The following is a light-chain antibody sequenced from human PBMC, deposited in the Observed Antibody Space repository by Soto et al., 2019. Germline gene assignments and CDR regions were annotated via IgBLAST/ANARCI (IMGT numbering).Light chain of an antibody. CDR3: QQYNSYWT. CDR2: KSS. Sequence: DIPMTQSPSTLSASVGDRVTITCRASQSISSWLAWYQQKPGKAPKLLIYKSSSLESGVPSRFSGSGSGTEFTLTISSLQPDDFAPDYCQQYNSYWTFGQGTKVEIK. J-gene: IGKJ1*01. V-gene: IGKV1-5*03. CDR1: QSISSW.